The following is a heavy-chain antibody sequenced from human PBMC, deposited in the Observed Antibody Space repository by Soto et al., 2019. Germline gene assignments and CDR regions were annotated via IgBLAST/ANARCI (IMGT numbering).Heavy chain of an antibody. D-gene: IGHD2-2*01. J-gene: IGHJ6*02. CDR1: GDSVSGNSAA. CDR2: TYYRSKWYN. Sequence: PTPALSLTCAISGDSVSGNSAAWTWIRQSPSRGLEWLGRTYYRSKWYNDYAVSVKSRITINPDTSKNQFSLQLNSVTPEDTAVYYCARGGYCSSTSCYGFYYGMDVWGQGTTVTVSS. V-gene: IGHV6-1*01. CDR3: ARGGYCSSTSCYGFYYGMDV.